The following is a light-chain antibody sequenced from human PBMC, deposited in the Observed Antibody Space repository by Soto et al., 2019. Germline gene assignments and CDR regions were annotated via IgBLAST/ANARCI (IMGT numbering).Light chain of an antibody. CDR3: GTWDSSLSVYVV. Sequence: QSVLTQPPSVSAAPGQKVTISCSGSSSNIGNNYVSWYQQLPGTAPKLVIYENNKRPSGIPDRFSGSKSGTSATLGITGLQTGDEADYYCGTWDSSLSVYVVFGGGTKVTVL. CDR2: ENN. J-gene: IGLJ2*01. CDR1: SSNIGNNY. V-gene: IGLV1-51*02.